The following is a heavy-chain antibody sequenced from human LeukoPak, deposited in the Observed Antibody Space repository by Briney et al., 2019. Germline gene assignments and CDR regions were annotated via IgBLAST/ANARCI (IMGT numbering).Heavy chain of an antibody. J-gene: IGHJ4*02. V-gene: IGHV3-7*01. CDR2: IKQDGSAK. CDR3: ARAKVTVPGGGY. D-gene: IGHD3-16*01. CDR1: GFTLTTYW. Sequence: PGGSLRLSCAASGFTLTTYWMSWVRQAPGKGLEWVANIKQDGSAKYYVDSVKGRFTISRDNAQNSVYLQMNNLRPGDTALYYCARAKVTVPGGGYWGQGTLVTVSS.